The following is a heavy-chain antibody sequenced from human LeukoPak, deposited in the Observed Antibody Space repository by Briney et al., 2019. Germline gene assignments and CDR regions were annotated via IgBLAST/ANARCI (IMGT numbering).Heavy chain of an antibody. V-gene: IGHV3-53*01. Sequence: GGSLRLSCAASGFTVRTNYMTWVRQAPGKGLEWVSEIYSDGTTYYTASVKGRFSVSRDNFKNTVYLDMNSLRGEDTAIYYCTRDLREHGVFDIWGRGTMVTVSS. CDR1: GFTVRTNY. CDR2: IYSDGTT. D-gene: IGHD1-26*01. CDR3: TRDLREHGVFDI. J-gene: IGHJ3*02.